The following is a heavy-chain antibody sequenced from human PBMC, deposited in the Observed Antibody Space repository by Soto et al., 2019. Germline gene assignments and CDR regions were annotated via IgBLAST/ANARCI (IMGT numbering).Heavy chain of an antibody. Sequence: GESLKISCKGSGYSFTGYWITWVRQMPGKGLEWMGKIDPSDSYTDYSPSFQGHVTISADKSISTAYLQWSSLKASDTAVYYCARHNPLRISLDVNRVNWIDPWGQGTLVTVSS. CDR1: GYSFTGYW. J-gene: IGHJ5*02. D-gene: IGHD1-20*01. CDR3: ARHNPLRISLDVNRVNWIDP. V-gene: IGHV5-10-1*01. CDR2: IDPSDSYT.